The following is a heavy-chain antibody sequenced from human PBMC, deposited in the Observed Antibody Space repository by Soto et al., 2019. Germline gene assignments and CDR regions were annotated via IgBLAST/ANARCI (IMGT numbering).Heavy chain of an antibody. J-gene: IGHJ6*02. CDR2: IDPSDSFA. CDR3: ARHDGGGTTSSYYGMDV. D-gene: IGHD1-1*01. Sequence: GESLKISCRGSGYSFTNYWITWVRQMPGKGLEWMGRIDPSDSFATYSPSFQGRVTISADTSTTTAYLQWSSLKASDTAIYFCARHDGGGTTSSYYGMDVWGQGTSVTVSS. CDR1: GYSFTNYW. V-gene: IGHV5-10-1*01.